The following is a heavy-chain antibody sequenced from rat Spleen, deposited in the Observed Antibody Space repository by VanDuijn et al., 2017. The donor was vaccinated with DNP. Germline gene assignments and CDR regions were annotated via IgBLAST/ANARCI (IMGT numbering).Heavy chain of an antibody. CDR3: VRHEDSSSHIYGFAY. D-gene: IGHD1-2*01. CDR1: GFTFSDYY. Sequence: EVQLMESGGGLVQPGRSLKLSCAASGFTFSDYYMAWVRQAPKKGLEWVASIGYEGSRNHYGDPVKGRFTISRDNAKSTLYLQMNSLRSEDTATYYCVRHEDSSSHIYGFAYWGQGTLVTVSS. V-gene: IGHV5-22*01. J-gene: IGHJ3*01. CDR2: IGYEGSRN.